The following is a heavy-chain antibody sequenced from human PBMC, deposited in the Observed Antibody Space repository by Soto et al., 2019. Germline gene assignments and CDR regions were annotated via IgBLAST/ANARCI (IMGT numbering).Heavy chain of an antibody. D-gene: IGHD3-9*01. CDR1: GLSLTNTGVT. J-gene: IGHJ5*01. CDR2: MYWHDDK. V-gene: IGHV2-5*01. Sequence: CTTLVNPNQTLTLTCTFSGLSLTNTGVTVGWIRQPPGKALEWPALMYWHDDKRDNPSLRNRLTIAKDTSKNRVVLTLANVGHVDTAAYFCSQSHFEVLTVRFDSWGRGTLVTVSS. CDR3: SQSHFEVLTVRFDS.